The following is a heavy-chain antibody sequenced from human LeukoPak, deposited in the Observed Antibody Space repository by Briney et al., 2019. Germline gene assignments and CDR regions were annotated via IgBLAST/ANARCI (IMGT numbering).Heavy chain of an antibody. V-gene: IGHV3-49*04. CDR3: TRDQHSSSWYRVSGYYFDY. CDR2: IRSKAYGGTT. J-gene: IGHJ4*02. CDR1: GFTFSRYW. D-gene: IGHD6-13*01. Sequence: PGGSLRLSCVASGFTFSRYWMSWVRQAPGKGLEWVGFIRSKAYGGTTEYAASVKGRFTISRDDSKSIAYLQMNSLKTEDTAVYYCTRDQHSSSWYRVSGYYFDYWGQGTLVTVSS.